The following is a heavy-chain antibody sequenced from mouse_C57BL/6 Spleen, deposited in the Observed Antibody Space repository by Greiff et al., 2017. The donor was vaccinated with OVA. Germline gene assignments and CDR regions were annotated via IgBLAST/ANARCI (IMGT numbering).Heavy chain of an antibody. CDR1: GLTFGSIA. V-gene: IGHV5-4*01. J-gene: IGHJ3*01. CDR2: ISDGGSYT. CDR3: ARDQRLTGGFAY. D-gene: IGHD4-1*01. Sequence: EVKVVESGGGLGKLGGSLKPSGAASGLTFGSIARSGVRQTPEKRLEWVATISDGGSYTYYPDNVKGRFTISRDNAKNNLYLQMSHLKSEDTAMYYCARDQRLTGGFAYWGQGTLVTVSA.